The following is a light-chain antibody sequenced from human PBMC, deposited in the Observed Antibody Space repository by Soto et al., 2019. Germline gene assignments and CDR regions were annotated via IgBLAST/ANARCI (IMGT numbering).Light chain of an antibody. CDR1: SSDVGGYNY. Sequence: QSALTQPASVSGSPGQSITISCTGTSSDVGGYNYVSWYQQHPGKAPKLMIYDVSNRPSGVSNRFSGSKSGNTASLTISGPQAEDGADYYCSSYTSSSPLRVFGGGPQLTVL. J-gene: IGLJ2*01. V-gene: IGLV2-14*01. CDR2: DVS. CDR3: SSYTSSSPLRV.